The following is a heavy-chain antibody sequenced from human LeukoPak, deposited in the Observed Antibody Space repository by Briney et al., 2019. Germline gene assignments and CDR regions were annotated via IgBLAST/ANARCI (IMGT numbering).Heavy chain of an antibody. CDR1: GGSISPYY. CDR3: ARHFDTSPDYFDY. Sequence: SGTLSLTCTVSGGSISPYYWSWLPQPPGKGLEWIGFIHYSGSTHYKSSLKSRVTISVDTSKNQFSLRLSSVTAADTAVYYCARHFDTSPDYFDYCGQGSLVTVSS. J-gene: IGHJ4*02. D-gene: IGHD3-9*01. V-gene: IGHV4-59*08. CDR2: IHYSGST.